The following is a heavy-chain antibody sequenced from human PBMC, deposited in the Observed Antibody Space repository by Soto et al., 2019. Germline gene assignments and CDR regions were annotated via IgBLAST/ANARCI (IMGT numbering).Heavy chain of an antibody. CDR1: GFILSTYA. CDR3: ARAGCDGGSCYTLVGLRYGMDV. D-gene: IGHD2-15*01. V-gene: IGHV3-30-3*01. CDR2: ISYDGNNK. Sequence: QVQLVESGGGVVQPGRSLRLSCAASGFILSTYAMYWVRQAPGKGLEWVAVISYDGNNKYYADSVKGRFTISRDNSKSTLYLKMNSLRAEDTAVYYCARAGCDGGSCYTLVGLRYGMDVWGQGTTVTVSS. J-gene: IGHJ6*02.